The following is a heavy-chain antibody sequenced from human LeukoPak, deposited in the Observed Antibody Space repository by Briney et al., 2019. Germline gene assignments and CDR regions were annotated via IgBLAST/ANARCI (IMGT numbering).Heavy chain of an antibody. Sequence: GGSLRLSCAASGFTFNTFAMTWVRQAPGKGLEWVSSISGSGSSTYYADSVKGRFNISRDNSKNTLDLQLSNLRAEDTAIYFCGRAGSYVCPGRGWFDSWGQGTLVSVSS. CDR2: ISGSGSST. D-gene: IGHD3-10*02. CDR1: GFTFNTFA. CDR3: GRAGSYVCPGRGWFDS. V-gene: IGHV3-23*01. J-gene: IGHJ5*01.